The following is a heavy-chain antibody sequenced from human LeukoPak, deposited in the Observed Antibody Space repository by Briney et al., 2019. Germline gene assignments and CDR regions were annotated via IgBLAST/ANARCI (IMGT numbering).Heavy chain of an antibody. CDR2: ISGGGGST. Sequence: GGSLRLSCAPSGFTFSSYAMSWVRQAPGKGLEWVSAISGGGGSTYYADSVKGRFTISRDNSKNTLYLQMNSLRAEDTAEYYCAKEMAAVISYYFDYWGQGTLVTVSS. J-gene: IGHJ4*02. V-gene: IGHV3-23*01. D-gene: IGHD3-22*01. CDR1: GFTFSSYA. CDR3: AKEMAAVISYYFDY.